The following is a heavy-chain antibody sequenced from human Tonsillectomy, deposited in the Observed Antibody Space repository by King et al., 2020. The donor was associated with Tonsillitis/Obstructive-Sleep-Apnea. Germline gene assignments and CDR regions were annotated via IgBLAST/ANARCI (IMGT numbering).Heavy chain of an antibody. CDR2: INPKVGGT. CDR3: GSYYDFWIA. D-gene: IGHD3-3*01. CDR1: GYTFTDYY. V-gene: IGHV1-2*06. J-gene: IGHJ4*02. Sequence: QLVQSGAEVKKPGASVKVSCKTSGYTFTDYYMHWARQAPGQGLEWMGRINPKVGGTNYAQKFQGRVTLTRDTSINTASMELTRLRFDDTAVYYCGSYYDFWIAWGQGTPVTVSS.